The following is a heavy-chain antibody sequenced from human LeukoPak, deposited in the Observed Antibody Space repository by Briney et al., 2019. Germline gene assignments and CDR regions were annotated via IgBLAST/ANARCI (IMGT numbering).Heavy chain of an antibody. Sequence: KVSCKASGGTFSSYAISWVRQAPGQGLEWMGRIIPIFGTANYAQKFQGRVTITTDESTSTAYMELSSLRSEDTAVDYCARDLGIAVVGEAFDIWGQGTMVTVSS. CDR2: IIPIFGTA. J-gene: IGHJ3*02. CDR3: ARDLGIAVVGEAFDI. D-gene: IGHD6-19*01. V-gene: IGHV1-69*05. CDR1: GGTFSSYA.